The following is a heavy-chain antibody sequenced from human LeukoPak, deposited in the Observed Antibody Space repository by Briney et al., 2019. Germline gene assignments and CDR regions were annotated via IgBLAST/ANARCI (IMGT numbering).Heavy chain of an antibody. CDR2: IGVHNGGT. V-gene: IGHV1-18*01. CDR1: GYMFAVFG. D-gene: IGHD3-9*01. J-gene: IGHJ3*01. Sequence: ASVKVSCKASGYMFAVFGITWVRQAPGQGLGWMGSIGVHNGGTNYAQKFQGRLTMTTDTSATTAYMELRSLKSDDTAVYYCARDRYDVGVAFDFWGQGTMVTVSS. CDR3: ARDRYDVGVAFDF.